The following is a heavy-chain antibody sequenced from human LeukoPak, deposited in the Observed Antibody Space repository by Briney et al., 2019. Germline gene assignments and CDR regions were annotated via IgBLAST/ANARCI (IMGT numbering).Heavy chain of an antibody. D-gene: IGHD2-15*01. Sequence: PSETLSLTCAVYGGSFSGYYWSWIRQPPGKGLEWIGYIYYSGSTNYNPSLKSRVTISVDTSKNQFSLKLSSVTAADTAVYYCARTPPNCSGGSCYSGVIFDYWGQGTLVTVSS. V-gene: IGHV4-59*01. J-gene: IGHJ4*02. CDR1: GGSFSGYY. CDR3: ARTPPNCSGGSCYSGVIFDY. CDR2: IYYSGST.